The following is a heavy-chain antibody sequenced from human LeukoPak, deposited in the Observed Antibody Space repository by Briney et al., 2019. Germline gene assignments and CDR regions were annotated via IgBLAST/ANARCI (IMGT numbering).Heavy chain of an antibody. CDR1: GYTFTGYY. CDR2: INPNSGGT. J-gene: IGHJ6*03. V-gene: IGHV1-2*02. CDR3: ARDQCSSTSCYWAGDYYYYMDV. Sequence: GASVKVSCKASGYTFTGYYMHWVRQAPGQGLEWMGWINPNSGGTNYAQKFQGRVTMTRDTSISTAYMELSRLRSDDTAVYYCARDQCSSTSCYWAGDYYYYMDVWGKGTTVTISS. D-gene: IGHD2-2*01.